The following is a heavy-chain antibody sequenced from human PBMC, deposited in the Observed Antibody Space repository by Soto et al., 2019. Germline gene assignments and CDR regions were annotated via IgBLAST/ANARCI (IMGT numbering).Heavy chain of an antibody. J-gene: IGHJ4*02. Sequence: PGGSLRLSCAASGFTFDDYAMDWVRQAPGKGLEWVSGISWNSGSIGYADSVKGRFTISRDNAKNSLYLQMNSLRAEDTALYYCAKGPLTTVTTGYYFDYWGQGTLVTVSS. D-gene: IGHD4-17*01. V-gene: IGHV3-9*01. CDR3: AKGPLTTVTTGYYFDY. CDR1: GFTFDDYA. CDR2: ISWNSGSI.